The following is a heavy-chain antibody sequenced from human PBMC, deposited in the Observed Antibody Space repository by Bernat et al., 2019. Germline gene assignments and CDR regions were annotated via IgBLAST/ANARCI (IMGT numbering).Heavy chain of an antibody. J-gene: IGHJ4*02. Sequence: QVQLQQWGAGLLKPSETLSLTCAVYGGSFSGYYWSWIRQPPGKGLEWIGEINHSGSTNYNPSLKSRVTISVDTSKNQFSLKLSSVTAADTAVYYCARGNVRSLIAQQPKFDYWGQGTLVTVSS. D-gene: IGHD6-13*01. CDR1: GGSFSGYY. CDR2: INHSGST. V-gene: IGHV4-34*01. CDR3: ARGNVRSLIAQQPKFDY.